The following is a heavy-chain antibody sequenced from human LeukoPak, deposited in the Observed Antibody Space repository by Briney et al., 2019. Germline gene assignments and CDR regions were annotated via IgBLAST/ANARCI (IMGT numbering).Heavy chain of an antibody. V-gene: IGHV4-59*01. CDR3: ASRYYDSSGDYAFDI. D-gene: IGHD3-22*01. CDR1: GGSISSYY. CDR2: IHYSGST. J-gene: IGHJ3*02. Sequence: SETLSLTCTVSGGSISSYYWSWIRQPPGKGLEWIGYIHYSGSTNYNPSLKSRVTISVDTSKNQFSLKLSSVTAADTAVYYCASRYYDSSGDYAFDIWGQGTMVTVSS.